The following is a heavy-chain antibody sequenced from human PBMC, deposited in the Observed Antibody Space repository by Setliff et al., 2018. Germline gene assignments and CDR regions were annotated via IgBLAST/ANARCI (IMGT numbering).Heavy chain of an antibody. Sequence: KPSETLSLTCTVSGGSISSYYWSWIRQPPGKGLEWIGYIYYSGTTNYNPSLKSRVSISLDTSKSQFSLRLSSLTAADTAVYYCARHRRDSSGNYFVGLYYFDYWGQGTPVTVSS. J-gene: IGHJ4*02. CDR1: GGSISSYY. D-gene: IGHD3-22*01. CDR3: ARHRRDSSGNYFVGLYYFDY. V-gene: IGHV4-59*08. CDR2: IYYSGTT.